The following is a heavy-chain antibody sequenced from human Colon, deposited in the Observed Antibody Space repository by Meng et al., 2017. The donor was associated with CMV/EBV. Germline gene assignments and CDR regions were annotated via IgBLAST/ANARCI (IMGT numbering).Heavy chain of an antibody. Sequence: GFTFGGYAMTWVRQPPGKGLEWVATIRGSFDDTFYADSVQGRFTISKDISKNILYLQMSSLRAEDTAVYYCTKKAQYGDYTQWFDPWSQGTLVTVSS. D-gene: IGHD4-17*01. V-gene: IGHV3-23*01. J-gene: IGHJ5*02. CDR2: IRGSFDDT. CDR3: TKKAQYGDYTQWFDP. CDR1: GFTFGGYA.